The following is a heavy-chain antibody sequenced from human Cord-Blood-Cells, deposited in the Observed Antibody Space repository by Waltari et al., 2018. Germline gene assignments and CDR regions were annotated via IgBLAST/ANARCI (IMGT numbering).Heavy chain of an antibody. CDR3: ARSANDAFDI. V-gene: IGHV3-13*01. Sequence: EVQLVESGGGLVQPGGSLRLSCAASGFTLSSYDMHWVHQATGKGLEGVSAIGTAGDTYYPGSVKGRFTISRENAKNSLYLQMNSLRAGDTAVYYCARSANDAFDIWGQGTMVTVSS. CDR1: GFTLSSYD. J-gene: IGHJ3*02. CDR2: IGTAGDT.